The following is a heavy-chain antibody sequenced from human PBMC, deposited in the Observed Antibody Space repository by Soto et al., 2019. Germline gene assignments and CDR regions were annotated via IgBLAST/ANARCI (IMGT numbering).Heavy chain of an antibody. CDR1: GYTFTSYA. CDR2: INAGNGNT. CDR3: ARTHFSSRYYFDY. J-gene: IGHJ4*02. V-gene: IGHV1-3*01. D-gene: IGHD6-13*01. Sequence: QVQLVQSGAEVKKPGASVKVSCKASGYTFTSYAMHWVRQAPGQRLEWMGWINAGNGNTKYSQKFQGRVTVTRETSAMTAYMALSSLRSEDTAVYYCARTHFSSRYYFDYWGQGTLVTVSS.